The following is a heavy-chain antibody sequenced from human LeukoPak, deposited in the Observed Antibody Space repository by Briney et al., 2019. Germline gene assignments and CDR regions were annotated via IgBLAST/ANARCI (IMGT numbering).Heavy chain of an antibody. CDR2: IYYSGST. CDR3: ASSSYDFRDYCYYYGMDV. CDR1: GGSISSSSYY. Sequence: SETLSLTCTVSGGSISSSSYYWGLIRQPPGKGLEWIGSIYYSGSTYYNPSLKSRVTISVDTSKNQFSLKLSSVTAADTAVYYCASSSYDFRDYCYYYGMDVWGQGTTVTVSS. D-gene: IGHD3/OR15-3a*01. V-gene: IGHV4-39*01. J-gene: IGHJ6*02.